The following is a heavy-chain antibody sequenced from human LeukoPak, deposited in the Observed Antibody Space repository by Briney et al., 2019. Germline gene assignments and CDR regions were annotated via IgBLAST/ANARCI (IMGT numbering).Heavy chain of an antibody. J-gene: IGHJ5*02. D-gene: IGHD6-19*01. V-gene: IGHV3-21*01. CDR1: GYTFSSYS. Sequence: PGGSLRLSCAASGYTFSSYSMNWVRQAPGKGLEWVSSISSSSSYIYYADSVKGRFTISRDNAKNSLYLQMNSLRAEDTAVYYCARDPFDGWFNDNWFDPWGQGTLVTVSS. CDR3: ARDPFDGWFNDNWFDP. CDR2: ISSSSSYI.